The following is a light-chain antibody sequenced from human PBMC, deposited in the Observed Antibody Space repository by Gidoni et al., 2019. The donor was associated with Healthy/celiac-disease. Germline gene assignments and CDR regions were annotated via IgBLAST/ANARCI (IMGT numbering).Light chain of an antibody. Sequence: DIQLTQSPSFLSASVGDRVTINCRASQGISSYLAWYQQKPGKAPKLLIYASSTLQSGVPSRFRGSGSGTEFTLTISSLQPEDVATYYCQHLNSYPRTFGQGTKVEIK. J-gene: IGKJ1*01. CDR2: ASS. CDR1: QGISSY. CDR3: QHLNSYPRT. V-gene: IGKV1-9*01.